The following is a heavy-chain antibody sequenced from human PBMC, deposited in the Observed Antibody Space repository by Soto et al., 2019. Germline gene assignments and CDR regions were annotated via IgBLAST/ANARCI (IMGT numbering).Heavy chain of an antibody. CDR3: ARGGNFWSGYPPTNWFDP. V-gene: IGHV4-59*01. Sequence: PSETLSLTCTVSGGSISSYYSSWMRQPPGQGLERIGYISYSGSTNYNPSAKSGVTISVDASKNQFSLKLSSVTAADTAVYYCARGGNFWSGYPPTNWFDPWGQGTLVTVSS. J-gene: IGHJ5*02. D-gene: IGHD3-3*01. CDR2: ISYSGST. CDR1: GGSISSYY.